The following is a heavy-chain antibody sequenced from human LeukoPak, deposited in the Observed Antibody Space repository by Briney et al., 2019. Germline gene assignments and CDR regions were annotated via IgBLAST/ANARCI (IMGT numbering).Heavy chain of an antibody. J-gene: IGHJ1*01. CDR1: GFTFSSYG. Sequence: PGGSLRLSCAASGFTFSSYGMPWVRQAPGKGLEWVAVISYDGSNKYYADSVKGRFTISRDNSKNTLYLQMNSLRAEDTAVYYCAKGYYDSSGYYYVGTEYFQHWGQGTLVTVSS. V-gene: IGHV3-30*18. CDR3: AKGYYDSSGYYYVGTEYFQH. D-gene: IGHD3-22*01. CDR2: ISYDGSNK.